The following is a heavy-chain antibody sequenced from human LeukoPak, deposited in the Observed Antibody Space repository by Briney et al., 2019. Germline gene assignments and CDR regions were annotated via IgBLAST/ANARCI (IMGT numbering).Heavy chain of an antibody. D-gene: IGHD4-11*01. CDR3: ARDPTFGNYGRSFDY. CDR2: ISSSGNAI. Sequence: GGSLRLSCAASGFTFSSYEMNWVRQAPGKGLELASYISSSGNAIYYADSVKGRFTISRDNAKNSLYLQMNSLRAEDTAVYYRARDPTFGNYGRSFDYWGQGTMVTVSS. CDR1: GFTFSSYE. J-gene: IGHJ4*02. V-gene: IGHV3-48*03.